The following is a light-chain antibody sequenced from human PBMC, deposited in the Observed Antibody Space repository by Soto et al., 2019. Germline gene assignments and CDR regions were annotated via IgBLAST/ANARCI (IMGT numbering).Light chain of an antibody. CDR1: QSFRGL. J-gene: IGKJ4*01. Sequence: PGEIATLSCMSSQSFRGLLAWYQQKPGQAPRLLIYCASSRATGIPDRFSGSGSGTDFSLTISRLEPEDFAVYYCQQYNNLPRTFGGGTKVDIK. CDR2: CAS. CDR3: QQYNNLPRT. V-gene: IGKV3D-15*01.